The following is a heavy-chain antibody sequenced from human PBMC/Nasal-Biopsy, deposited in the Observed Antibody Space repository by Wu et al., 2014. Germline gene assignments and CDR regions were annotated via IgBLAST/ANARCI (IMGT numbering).Heavy chain of an antibody. CDR3: VKDASDHPFDY. Sequence: LRLSCAASGFTFNIYGMHWVRQAPGKGLEWLTVISYDGSDKYYADSIKGRFTISRDNSKNALYLQMNSLRVDDTAIYYCVKDASDHPFDYWGQGTLVTVSS. CDR2: ISYDGSDK. CDR1: GFTFNIYG. V-gene: IGHV3-30*18. D-gene: IGHD1-14*01. J-gene: IGHJ4*02.